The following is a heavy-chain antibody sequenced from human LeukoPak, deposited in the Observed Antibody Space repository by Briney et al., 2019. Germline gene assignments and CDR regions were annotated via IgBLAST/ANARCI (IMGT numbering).Heavy chain of an antibody. V-gene: IGHV4-34*01. D-gene: IGHD2-2*01. J-gene: IGHJ3*02. CDR3: ARHSPSSVVVPAAIDAFDI. CDR1: GGSISSYY. Sequence: PSETLSLTCTVSGGSISSYYWSWIRQPPGKGLEWIGEINHSGSTNYNPSLKSRVTISVDTSKNQFSLKLSSVTAADTAVYYCARHSPSSVVVPAAIDAFDIWGQGTMVTVSS. CDR2: INHSGST.